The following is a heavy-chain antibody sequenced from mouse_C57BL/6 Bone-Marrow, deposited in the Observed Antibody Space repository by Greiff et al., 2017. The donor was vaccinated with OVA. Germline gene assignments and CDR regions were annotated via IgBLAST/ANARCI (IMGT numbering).Heavy chain of an antibody. CDR3: ARRGLRRLHWYFDV. D-gene: IGHD2-4*01. V-gene: IGHV1-47*01. Sequence: VKLMESGAELVKPGASVKMSCKASGYTFTTYPIEWMKQNHGKSLEWIGNFHPYNDDTKYNEKFKGKATLTVEKSSSTVYLELSRLTSDDSAVYYCARRGLRRLHWYFDVWGTGTTVTVSS. CDR1: GYTFTTYP. CDR2: FHPYNDDT. J-gene: IGHJ1*03.